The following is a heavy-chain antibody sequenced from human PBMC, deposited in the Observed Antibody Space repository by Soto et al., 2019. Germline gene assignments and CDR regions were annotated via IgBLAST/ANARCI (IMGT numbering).Heavy chain of an antibody. CDR1: GFTFSNSW. Sequence: LRLSCAASGFTFSNSWMSWVRQAPGKGLEWVANIKEDGSEKDYVDPVKGRFTITRDNAKNSLYLQMDNLRAEDTAVYFCTRKRFGMDVWGQGTTVTVSS. CDR2: IKEDGSEK. V-gene: IGHV3-7*03. J-gene: IGHJ6*02. CDR3: TRKRFGMDV.